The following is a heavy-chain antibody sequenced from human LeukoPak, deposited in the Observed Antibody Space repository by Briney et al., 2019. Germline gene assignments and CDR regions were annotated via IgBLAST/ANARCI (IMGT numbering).Heavy chain of an antibody. D-gene: IGHD2-2*02. J-gene: IGHJ4*02. Sequence: ASVKVSCTASGYTFTSYGISWVRQAPGQGLEWMGWISAYNGNTNYAQKLQGRVTMTTDTSTSTAYMELRSLRSDDTAVYYCARGRSGYCSSTSCYTGFDYWGQGTLVTVSS. CDR3: ARGRSGYCSSTSCYTGFDY. CDR1: GYTFTSYG. V-gene: IGHV1-18*01. CDR2: ISAYNGNT.